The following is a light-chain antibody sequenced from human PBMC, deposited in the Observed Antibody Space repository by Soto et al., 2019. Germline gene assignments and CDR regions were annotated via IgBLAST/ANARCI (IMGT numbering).Light chain of an antibody. CDR3: QQYGNSPG. V-gene: IGKV3-20*01. CDR2: GAS. Sequence: EVVLTQSPGTLSLSPGERATLSCGASQSVGSSYLAWYQQIPGQAPRLLIYGASSRAPGIPDRFSGSGSGTDFTLTISRLEPEDSAVYYCQQYGNSPGFGQGTKLEIK. CDR1: QSVGSSY. J-gene: IGKJ2*03.